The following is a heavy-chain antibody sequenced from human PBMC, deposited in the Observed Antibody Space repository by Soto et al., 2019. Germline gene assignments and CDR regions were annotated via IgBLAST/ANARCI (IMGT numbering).Heavy chain of an antibody. J-gene: IGHJ3*02. Sequence: QLLLQESGPGLVKPSETLSLTCTASGDSISSPSYYWGWFRQTPGKGLEWIGSIYYNGHTFYNPSLASRVTLSVDMSKHQLSLKLNSVTAADTTIYYCARQRGSGCWAFDIWGQGTMITVSS. CDR3: ARQRGSGCWAFDI. D-gene: IGHD3-10*01. CDR1: GDSISSPSYY. V-gene: IGHV4-39*01. CDR2: IYYNGHT.